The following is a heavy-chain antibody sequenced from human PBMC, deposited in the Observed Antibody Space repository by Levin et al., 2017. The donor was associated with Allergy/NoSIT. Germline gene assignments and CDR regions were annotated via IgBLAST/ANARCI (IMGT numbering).Heavy chain of an antibody. Sequence: ASVKVSCKASGYTFTGYYMHWVRQAPGQGLEWMGWINPNSGGTNYAQKFQGRVTMTRDTSISTAYMELSRLRSDDTAVYYCARFLLTIKQYSSGLNWFDPWGQGTLVTVSS. D-gene: IGHD6-19*01. V-gene: IGHV1-2*02. J-gene: IGHJ5*02. CDR3: ARFLLTIKQYSSGLNWFDP. CDR2: INPNSGGT. CDR1: GYTFTGYY.